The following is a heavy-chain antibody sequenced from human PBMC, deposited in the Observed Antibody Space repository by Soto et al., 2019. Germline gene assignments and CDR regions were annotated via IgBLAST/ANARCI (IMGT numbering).Heavy chain of an antibody. CDR1: GGSISSSSYY. CDR3: ARYCSGGSCYYAEYFQH. J-gene: IGHJ1*01. D-gene: IGHD2-15*01. CDR2: IYYSGST. V-gene: IGHV4-39*01. Sequence: SETLSLTCTVSGGSISSSSYYWGWIRQPPGKGLEWIGSIYYSGSTYYNPSLKSRVTMSVDTSKNQFSLKLSSVTAADTAVYYCARYCSGGSCYYAEYFQHWGQGTLVTVSS.